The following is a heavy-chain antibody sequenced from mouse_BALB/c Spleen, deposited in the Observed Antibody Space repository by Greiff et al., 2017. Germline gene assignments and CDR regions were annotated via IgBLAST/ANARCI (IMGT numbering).Heavy chain of an antibody. J-gene: IGHJ1*01. CDR2: ISYSGST. CDR1: GYSITSDYA. CDR3: ARDGSSFDWYFDV. Sequence: EVQLQESGPGLVKPSQSLSLTCTVTGYSITSDYAWNWIRQFPGNKLEWMGYISYSGSTSYNPSLKSRISITRDTSKNQFFLQLNSVTTEDTATYYCARDGSSFDWYFDVGGAGTTVTVSS. D-gene: IGHD1-1*01. V-gene: IGHV3-2*02.